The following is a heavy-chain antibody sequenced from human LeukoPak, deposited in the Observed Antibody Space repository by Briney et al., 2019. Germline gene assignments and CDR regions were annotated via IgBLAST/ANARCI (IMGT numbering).Heavy chain of an antibody. CDR3: ARPNYSSSHESYDAFDI. CDR1: GYTFTSYG. Sequence: ASVKVSCKASGYTFTSYGISWVRQAPGQGLEWMGWISAYNGSTNYAQKLQGRVTMTTDTSTSTAYMELRSLRSDDTAVYYCARPNYSSSHESYDAFDIWGQGTMVTVSS. J-gene: IGHJ3*02. D-gene: IGHD6-13*01. CDR2: ISAYNGST. V-gene: IGHV1-18*01.